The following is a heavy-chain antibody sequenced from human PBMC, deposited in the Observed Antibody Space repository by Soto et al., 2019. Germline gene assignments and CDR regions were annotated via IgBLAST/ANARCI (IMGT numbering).Heavy chain of an antibody. D-gene: IGHD6-13*01. CDR2: ISSNSAYI. CDR1: GFTFRSFT. V-gene: IGHV3-21*01. Sequence: TGGSLRLSCAASGFTFRSFTMNWVRQAPGKGLEWVSTISSNSAYIYYTDALRGRFTISRDNAKNSLHLQMNSLRAEDTAVYYCTRDASRDSSARGWFDPWGPGTLVTSP. CDR3: TRDASRDSSARGWFDP. J-gene: IGHJ5*02.